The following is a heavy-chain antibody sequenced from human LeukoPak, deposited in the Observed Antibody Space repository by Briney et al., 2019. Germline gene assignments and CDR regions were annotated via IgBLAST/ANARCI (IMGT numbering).Heavy chain of an antibody. V-gene: IGHV4-4*02. CDR3: ARDLSGAGDYFDY. Sequence: PSETLSLTCAVSGGSISSSNWWSWVRQPPGKGLEWIGEIYHSGSTNYNPSLKSRVTISVDKSKNQFSLKLSSVTAADTAVYYCARDLSGAGDYFDYWGQGTLVTVSS. CDR1: GGSISSSNW. J-gene: IGHJ4*02. D-gene: IGHD3-10*01. CDR2: IYHSGST.